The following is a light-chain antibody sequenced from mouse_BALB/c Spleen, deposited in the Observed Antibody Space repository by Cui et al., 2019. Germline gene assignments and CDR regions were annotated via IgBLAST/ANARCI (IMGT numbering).Light chain of an antibody. CDR1: SSVSY. CDR3: HQLSSYPWT. V-gene: IGKV4-80*01. Sequence: QIVLTQSPAIMSASLGEEITLTCSASSSVSYMHWYQQKSGTSPKLLIYSTSNLASGIPSPFSGSGSGTFYSLPISSVEAENAAHYYCHQLSSYPWTFGGGTKLEIK. CDR2: STS. J-gene: IGKJ1*01.